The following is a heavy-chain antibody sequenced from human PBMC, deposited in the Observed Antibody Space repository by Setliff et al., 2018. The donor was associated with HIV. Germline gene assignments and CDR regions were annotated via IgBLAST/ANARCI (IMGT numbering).Heavy chain of an antibody. Sequence: GGSLRLSCAANGFSFSSYAMSWVRQAPGRGLEWVSGIGGSGGSTYYADSVKGRFTISRDYPKNMVYLQMSSLRAEDSAVYYCAKSASWDLRGWLHWGQGTQVTVSS. J-gene: IGHJ4*02. D-gene: IGHD6-19*01. CDR3: AKSASWDLRGWLH. CDR2: IGGSGGST. V-gene: IGHV3-23*01. CDR1: GFSFSSYA.